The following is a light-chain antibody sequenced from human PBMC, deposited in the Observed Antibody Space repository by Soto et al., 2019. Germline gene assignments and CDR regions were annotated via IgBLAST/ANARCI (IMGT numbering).Light chain of an antibody. J-gene: IGKJ1*01. Sequence: IQMTQSPSTLSASVGDRVTITCRASQNIXRYMAWYQQKPGRAPSLIIFDASTLERGVPSRFSGSGSGTEFTLIISSLQPDDFATYYCQQFKDYLWTFGQGTKV. CDR3: QQFKDYLWT. CDR1: QNIXRY. V-gene: IGKV1-5*01. CDR2: DAS.